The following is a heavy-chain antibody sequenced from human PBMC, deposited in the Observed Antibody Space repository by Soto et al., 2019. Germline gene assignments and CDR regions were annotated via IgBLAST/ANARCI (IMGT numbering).Heavy chain of an antibody. D-gene: IGHD6-13*01. CDR2: IWYDGSNK. CDR3: ASYLARAAAGYYFDY. CDR1: GFTFSSYG. V-gene: IGHV3-33*01. Sequence: SGGSLRLSCATSGFTFSSYGMHWVRQAPGKGLEWVAVIWYDGSNKYYADSVKGRFTISRDNSKNTLYLQMNSLRAEDTAVYYCASYLARAAAGYYFDYWGQGTLVTVSS. J-gene: IGHJ4*02.